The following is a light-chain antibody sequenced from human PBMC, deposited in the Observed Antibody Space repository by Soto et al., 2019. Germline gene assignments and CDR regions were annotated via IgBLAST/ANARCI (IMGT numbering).Light chain of an antibody. Sequence: QTVVTQEPSLTVSPGGTVTLTCASSTGAVTSGYWPNWFQQKPGQAPRALIYSATKKNSWTPARFSVSLLGGKAVLTLSGMQHEDEAGYYCLLYDGGAVLFRGGTKVTGL. J-gene: IGLJ2*01. CDR1: TGAVTSGYW. CDR2: SAT. CDR3: LLYDGGAVL. V-gene: IGLV7-43*01.